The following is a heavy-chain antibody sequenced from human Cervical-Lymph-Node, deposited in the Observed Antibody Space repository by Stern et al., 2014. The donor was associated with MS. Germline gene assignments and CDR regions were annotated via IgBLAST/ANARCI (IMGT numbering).Heavy chain of an antibody. D-gene: IGHD3-10*01. J-gene: IGHJ4*02. CDR3: ARGGRGVGLEY. Sequence: VQLVESGGGVVQPGRSLSLSCVASGFTFSTYAMHWVRQAPGKGLEWVGFVSYDGTPRNLTASVKARFTISLDNSKNTLYLHMNSLRDEDTAVYFCARGGRGVGLEYWGQGALVTVSS. CDR2: VSYDGTPR. V-gene: IGHV3-30-3*01. CDR1: GFTFSTYA.